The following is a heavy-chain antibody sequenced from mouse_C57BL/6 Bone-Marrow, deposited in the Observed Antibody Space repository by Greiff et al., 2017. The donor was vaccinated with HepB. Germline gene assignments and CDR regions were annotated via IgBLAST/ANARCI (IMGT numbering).Heavy chain of an antibody. D-gene: IGHD1-1*01. J-gene: IGHJ1*03. CDR1: GYPFPSYW. CDR2: IPPSDSDT. V-gene: IGHV1-74*01. Sequence: LPPPGAALVTPGASVTVSCTASGYPFPSYWMHWVKPRPGPGLAWIGRIPPSDSDTNYNQKFKGKATLTVDKSSSTAYMQLSSLTSEDSAVYYCAITGYYGSSYWYFDVWGTGTTVTVSS. CDR3: AITGYYGSSYWYFDV.